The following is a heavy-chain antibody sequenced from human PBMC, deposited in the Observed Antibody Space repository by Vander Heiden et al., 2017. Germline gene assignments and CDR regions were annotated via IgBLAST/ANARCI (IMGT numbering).Heavy chain of an antibody. CDR3: VRDRIVTTTDWYPDL. Sequence: EVQLVEAGGGVVRPGESLRLPCAAPGFTVDDYGMSWVRQAPGKGLEWVSGIDWTGRNAMYGDSLKGRITISRDNAENSLYLQINSLRGDDTAFYFCVRDRIVTTTDWYPDLWGRGTLVTVSS. D-gene: IGHD5-12*01. CDR1: GFTVDDYG. J-gene: IGHJ2*01. V-gene: IGHV3-20*04. CDR2: IDWTGRNA.